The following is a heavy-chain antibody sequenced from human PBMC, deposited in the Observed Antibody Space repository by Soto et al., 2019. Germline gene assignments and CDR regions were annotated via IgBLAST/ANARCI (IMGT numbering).Heavy chain of an antibody. D-gene: IGHD6-13*01. CDR1: GGSISSYY. Sequence: SETLSLTCTVSGGSISSYYWSWIRQPPGKGLEWIGYIYYSGSTNYNPSLKSRVTISVDTSKNQFSLKLSSVAAADTAVYYCARMLGKAAAGRNWFDPWGQGTLVTVSS. J-gene: IGHJ5*02. CDR3: ARMLGKAAAGRNWFDP. V-gene: IGHV4-59*08. CDR2: IYYSGST.